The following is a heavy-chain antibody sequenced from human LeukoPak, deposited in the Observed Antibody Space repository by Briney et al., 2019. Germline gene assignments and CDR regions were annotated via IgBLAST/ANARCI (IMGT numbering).Heavy chain of an antibody. Sequence: ASVKVSCKASGYTFTGYYMHWVRQATGQGLEWMGWMNPNSGNTGYAQKFQGRVTMTRDMSTSTVYMELSSLRSEDTAVYYCARGSDYYYYMDVWGKGTTVTVSS. CDR1: GYTFTGYY. J-gene: IGHJ6*03. CDR2: MNPNSGNT. V-gene: IGHV1-8*02. CDR3: ARGSDYYYYMDV.